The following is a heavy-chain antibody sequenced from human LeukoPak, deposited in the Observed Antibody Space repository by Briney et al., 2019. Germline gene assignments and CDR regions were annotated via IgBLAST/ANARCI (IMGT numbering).Heavy chain of an antibody. CDR1: GFIFNSYA. Sequence: AGGSLRLSCAASGFIFNSYAMTWVRQAPGKGLEWVSSISVSGGNTHNADSVKGRFTISRDNSKNTLFLQLNSLRAEDTAVYYCAKDQRRYSGYDYDYYYYGMDVWGQGTTVTVSS. V-gene: IGHV3-23*01. J-gene: IGHJ6*02. D-gene: IGHD5-12*01. CDR2: ISVSGGNT. CDR3: AKDQRRYSGYDYDYYYYGMDV.